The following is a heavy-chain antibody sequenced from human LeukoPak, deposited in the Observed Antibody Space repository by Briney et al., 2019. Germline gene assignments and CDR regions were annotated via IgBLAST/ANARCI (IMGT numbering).Heavy chain of an antibody. Sequence: GASVKVSCKASGYTFTGYFMHWVRQAPGQGLDWLGYIDPNTGGTDYAQKFQGRVTMTRDTSISTVYMELSRLTSDDTAVYYCATRYCTGGTCYIYRWGQGTLVTVSS. D-gene: IGHD2-15*01. V-gene: IGHV1-2*02. CDR2: IDPNTGGT. CDR1: GYTFTGYF. CDR3: ATRYCTGGTCYIYR. J-gene: IGHJ4*02.